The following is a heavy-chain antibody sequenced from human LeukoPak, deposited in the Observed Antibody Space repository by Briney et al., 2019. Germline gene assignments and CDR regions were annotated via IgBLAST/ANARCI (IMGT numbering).Heavy chain of an antibody. J-gene: IGHJ4*02. CDR1: GGSFSGYY. D-gene: IGHD6-13*01. V-gene: IGHV4-34*01. CDR3: ARANRSAGTGFSDY. Sequence: KPSETLSLTCAVYGGSFSGYYWSWIRQPPGKGLEWIGEINHSGSTNYSPSLKSRVTISVDTSKNQFSLKLSSVTAADTAVYYCARANRSAGTGFSDYWGQGTLVTVSS. CDR2: INHSGST.